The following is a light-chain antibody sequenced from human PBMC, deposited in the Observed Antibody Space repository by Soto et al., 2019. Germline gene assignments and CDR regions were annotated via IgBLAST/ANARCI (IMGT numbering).Light chain of an antibody. CDR2: DAS. J-gene: IGKJ5*01. V-gene: IGKV3-11*01. Sequence: EIVLTQSPATLSLSPGERATLSSRASQNVANYLDWYQQKPGQAPRLLIYDASNRATGIPARFSGSGSGTDFTLTISSLEPEDFAVYYCQQRSNWLTFGQGTRLEIK. CDR1: QNVANY. CDR3: QQRSNWLT.